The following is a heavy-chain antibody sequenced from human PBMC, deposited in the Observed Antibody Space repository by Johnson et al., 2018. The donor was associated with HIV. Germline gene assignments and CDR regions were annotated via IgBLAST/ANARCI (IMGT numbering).Heavy chain of an antibody. V-gene: IGHV3-15*01. CDR3: TTLDAFDI. CDR1: GFTFSGSA. J-gene: IGHJ3*02. Sequence: VQLMESGGGLVQPGGSLKLSCAASGFTFSGSAMRWVRQASGKGLEWVGRIRSKTDGGTTDYAAPVKGRFTISRDDSKNTLYLQMNSLKTEDTAVYYCTTLDAFDIWGQGTMVTVSS. CDR2: IRSKTDGGTT.